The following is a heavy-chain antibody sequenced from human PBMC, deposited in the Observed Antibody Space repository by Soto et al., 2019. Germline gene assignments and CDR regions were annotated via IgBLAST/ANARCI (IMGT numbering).Heavy chain of an antibody. J-gene: IGHJ4*02. CDR3: AKGKRPPPPYSAYESFDS. CDR1: GFSLSSSV. D-gene: IGHD5-12*01. Sequence: QVQLVESGGGVVQPGRSLRLSCAASGFSLSSSVMHWVRQAPGKGLEWVAVFWKDGNTKYYADSVKGRFIISRDNSKNTLYLELNSLRPEDTALYYCAKGKRPPPPYSAYESFDSWGQVTLVSVSS. CDR2: FWKDGNTK. V-gene: IGHV3-33*06.